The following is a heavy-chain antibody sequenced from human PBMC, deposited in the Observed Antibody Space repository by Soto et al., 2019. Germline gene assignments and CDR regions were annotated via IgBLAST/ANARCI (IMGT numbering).Heavy chain of an antibody. D-gene: IGHD3-10*01. CDR3: ARGRGSGTYADVFDD. J-gene: IGHJ4*02. CDR1: GGSFSGYY. Sequence: QVQLQQWGAGLLKPSETLSLPCAVYGGSFSGYYWSWIRQPPGKGLEWIGEINHSGRTYYNPSLNGRVTISLDTSKNQFSLKLRSVTAADTAVYYCARGRGSGTYADVFDDWGQGPLVTVAP. V-gene: IGHV4-34*01. CDR2: INHSGRT.